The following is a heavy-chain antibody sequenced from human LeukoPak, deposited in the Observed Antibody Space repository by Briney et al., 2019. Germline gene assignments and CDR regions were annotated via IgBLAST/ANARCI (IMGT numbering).Heavy chain of an antibody. V-gene: IGHV3-30*02. CDR1: GFTFSSYG. J-gene: IGHJ4*02. Sequence: GGSLRLSCAASGFTFSSYGMHWVRQAPGKGLEWVAFIRYDGSNKYYADSVKGRFTISRDNSKNTLYLQMNSLRAEDTAVYYCAKDFEDCSSTSCYWGQGTLVTVSS. CDR3: AKDFEDCSSTSCY. CDR2: IRYDGSNK. D-gene: IGHD2-2*01.